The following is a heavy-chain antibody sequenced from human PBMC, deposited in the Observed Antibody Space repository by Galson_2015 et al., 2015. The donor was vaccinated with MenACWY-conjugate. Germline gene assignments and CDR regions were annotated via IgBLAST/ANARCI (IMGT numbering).Heavy chain of an antibody. J-gene: IGHJ4*02. V-gene: IGHV3-7*03. CDR3: ARNLPFGDSEDY. CDR1: GFAFSSYA. CDR2: INQDGSEK. Sequence: SLRLSCAASGFAFSSYAMTWVRQAPGKGLEWVANINQDGSEKYYVDSMKGRFTISRDNAKNSLYLQMNSLRAEDTAVYYCARNLPFGDSEDYWGQGTLVTVS. D-gene: IGHD3-10*01.